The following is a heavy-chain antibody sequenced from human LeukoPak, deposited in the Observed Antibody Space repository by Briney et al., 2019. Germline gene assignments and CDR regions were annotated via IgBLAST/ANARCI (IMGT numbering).Heavy chain of an antibody. D-gene: IGHD5-18*01. CDR2: IYYSGST. CDR3: ARGGQLGYYFDY. Sequence: PSETLSLTCTVSGGSISSYYWGWIRQPPGKGLEWIGSIYYSGSTYYNPSLKSRVTISVDTSKNQFSLKLSSVTAADTAVYYCARGGQLGYYFDYWGQGTLVTVSS. J-gene: IGHJ4*02. V-gene: IGHV4-39*07. CDR1: GGSISSYY.